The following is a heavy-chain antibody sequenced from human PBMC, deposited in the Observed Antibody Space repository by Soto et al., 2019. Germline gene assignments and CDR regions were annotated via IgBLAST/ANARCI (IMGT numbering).Heavy chain of an antibody. CDR1: GASINTDNY. D-gene: IGHD6-19*01. Sequence: QLQLQESGPRLVRPSETLSLTCTVSGASINTDNYWGWVRQTPGKGLEWSGGVHYTGSTYYSSTPKSRVPISMDTSKNQLSLNLRSVTAADTAMYYCVKHELWLVRLTWGQGTLVTVSS. J-gene: IGHJ5*02. V-gene: IGHV4-39*01. CDR2: VHYTGST. CDR3: VKHELWLVRLT.